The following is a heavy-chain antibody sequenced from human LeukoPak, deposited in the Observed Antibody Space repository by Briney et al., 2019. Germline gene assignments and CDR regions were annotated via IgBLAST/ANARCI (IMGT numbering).Heavy chain of an antibody. CDR2: ISYDGSNK. D-gene: IGHD2-2*01. J-gene: IGHJ4*02. Sequence: PGGSLRLSCAASGFTFSSYGMHWVRQAPGKGLEWVAVISYDGSNKYYADSVKGRLTISRDNSKNTLYLQMNSLRAEDTAVYYCAKGHNIVVVPAAIDYWGQGTLVTVSS. V-gene: IGHV3-30*18. CDR1: GFTFSSYG. CDR3: AKGHNIVVVPAAIDY.